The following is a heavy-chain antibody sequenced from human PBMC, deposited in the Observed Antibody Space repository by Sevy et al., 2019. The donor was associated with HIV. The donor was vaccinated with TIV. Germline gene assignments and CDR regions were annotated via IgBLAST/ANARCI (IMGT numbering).Heavy chain of an antibody. Sequence: ASVKVSCKTSGYTFSTYYIYWVRQAPGQGLEWIGIFDPTGGSRSYAQRFQGRLTMTGDTSTSTAYMELGSLTSEDTALYYCARDRDVSGNYLEYFYYAMDVWGQGTTVTVSS. CDR2: FDPTGGSR. CDR3: ARDRDVSGNYLEYFYYAMDV. D-gene: IGHD1-26*01. V-gene: IGHV1-46*01. J-gene: IGHJ6*02. CDR1: GYTFSTYY.